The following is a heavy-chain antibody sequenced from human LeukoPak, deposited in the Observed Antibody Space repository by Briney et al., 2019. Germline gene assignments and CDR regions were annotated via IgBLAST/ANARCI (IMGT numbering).Heavy chain of an antibody. CDR2: INPNSGVT. CDR3: ARAWGSSGSFDY. CDR1: GYTFTDDY. D-gene: IGHD6-6*01. V-gene: IGHV1-2*02. J-gene: IGHJ4*02. Sequence: ASVKVSCKASGYTFTDDYVHWVRQAPGQGLEWMGWINPNSGVTNYAQKFQGRVTMTRDTSISTAYMELSRLRSDDTAVYYCARAWGSSGSFDYWGQGTLVTVSS.